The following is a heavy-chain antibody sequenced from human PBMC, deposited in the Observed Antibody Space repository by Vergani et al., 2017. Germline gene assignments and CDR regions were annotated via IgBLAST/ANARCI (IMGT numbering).Heavy chain of an antibody. CDR3: AKDGSGSYYTPYNFDY. CDR2: ISYDGSNK. J-gene: IGHJ4*02. Sequence: VQLVESGGVVVQPGGSLRLSCAASGFTFDDYTMHWVRQAPGKGLEWVAVISYDGSNKYYADSVKGRFTISRDNSKNTLYLQMNRLRAEDTAVYYCAKDGSGSYYTPYNFDYWGQGTLVTVSS. D-gene: IGHD1-26*01. CDR1: GFTFDDYT. V-gene: IGHV3-30*18.